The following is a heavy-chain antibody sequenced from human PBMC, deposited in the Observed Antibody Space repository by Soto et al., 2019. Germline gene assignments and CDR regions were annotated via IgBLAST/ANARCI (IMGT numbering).Heavy chain of an antibody. J-gene: IGHJ6*02. D-gene: IGHD3-9*01. CDR2: INAGNGNT. Sequence: VKVSCKASGYTFTSYAMHWVRQAPGQRLEWMGWINAGNGNTKYSQKFQGRVTITRDTSASTAYMELSSLRSEDTAVYYCASPNYDILTGYYSGHYYYGMDVWGQGTTVTVSS. CDR1: GYTFTSYA. V-gene: IGHV1-3*01. CDR3: ASPNYDILTGYYSGHYYYGMDV.